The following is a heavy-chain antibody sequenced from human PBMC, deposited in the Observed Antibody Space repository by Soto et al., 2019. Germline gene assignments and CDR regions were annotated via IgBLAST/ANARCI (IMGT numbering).Heavy chain of an antibody. V-gene: IGHV1-18*04. CDR3: ARGDYYDSSGYYGY. CDR1: GYNFTIYG. Sequence: QVQLVQSGAEVKKPGASVKVSCKASGYNFTIYGISWVRQAPGQGLEWMGWISGYNGNTDYAQNLQDRVTLTTDASTSSVYMELRSLRSDDTAVYYCARGDYYDSSGYYGYWGQGTLITVSS. J-gene: IGHJ4*02. D-gene: IGHD3-22*01. CDR2: ISGYNGNT.